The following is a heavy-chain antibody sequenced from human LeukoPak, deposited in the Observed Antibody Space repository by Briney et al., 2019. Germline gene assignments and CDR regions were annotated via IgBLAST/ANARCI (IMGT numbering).Heavy chain of an antibody. CDR3: ARYSSSWFLYYYYGMDV. J-gene: IGHJ6*02. CDR1: GFTFDDYG. CDR2: INWNGGST. D-gene: IGHD6-13*01. V-gene: IGHV3-20*01. Sequence: GGSLRLSCAASGFTFDDYGTSWVRQAPGKGLEWVSGINWNGGSTGYADSVKGRFTISRDNAKNSLYLQMNSLRAEDTALYHCARYSSSWFLYYYYGMDVWGQGTTVTVSS.